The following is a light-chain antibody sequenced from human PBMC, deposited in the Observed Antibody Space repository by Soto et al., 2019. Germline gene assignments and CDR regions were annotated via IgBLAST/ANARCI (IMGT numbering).Light chain of an antibody. Sequence: EIGMTQSPATLSVSPGERATLSCRASQSVGGSLAWYQQKPGQAPGLLIYGASTRATGVPARFRGSGSVTEFTLTISSLQSEDVAVDDCQQYRNWPRTFGQGTKVDIK. V-gene: IGKV3-15*01. CDR3: QQYRNWPRT. CDR1: QSVGGS. J-gene: IGKJ1*01. CDR2: GAS.